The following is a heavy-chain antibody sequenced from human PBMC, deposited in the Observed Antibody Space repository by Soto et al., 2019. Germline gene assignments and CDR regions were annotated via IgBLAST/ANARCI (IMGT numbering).Heavy chain of an antibody. J-gene: IGHJ4*02. CDR1: GGSISTTNYY. CDR2: IYHTGTT. V-gene: IGHV4-39*01. D-gene: IGHD3-3*01. CDR3: ARRSTTIFD. Sequence: QLQLQESGPGLVKPSETLSLTCSVSGGSISTTNYYWGWVRQPPGKGLEWIASIYHTGTTYYNPSRRSRVTIPVDTSKNQVSLKVRSVTAADTAVYYWARRSTTIFDWGQGTLVTVSS.